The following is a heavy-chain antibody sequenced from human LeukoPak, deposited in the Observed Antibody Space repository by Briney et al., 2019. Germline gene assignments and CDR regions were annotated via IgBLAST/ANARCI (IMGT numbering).Heavy chain of an antibody. V-gene: IGHV4-34*01. CDR2: INHSGST. CDR3: ARVPRGIAAAGTLPVDY. Sequence: PSETLSLTCAVYGGSFSGYYWSWIRQPPGKGLEWIGDINHSGSTNYNPSLKSRVTISVDTSKNQFSLKLSSVTAADTAVYYCARVPRGIAAAGTLPVDYWGQGTLVTVSS. D-gene: IGHD6-13*01. J-gene: IGHJ4*02. CDR1: GGSFSGYY.